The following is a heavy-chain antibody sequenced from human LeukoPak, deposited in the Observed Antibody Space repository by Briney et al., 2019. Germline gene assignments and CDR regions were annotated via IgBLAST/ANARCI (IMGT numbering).Heavy chain of an antibody. V-gene: IGHV1-8*01. D-gene: IGHD3-3*01. J-gene: IGHJ4*02. Sequence: SVKVSCKASGYTFTSYDINWVRQATGQGLEWMGGMNPNSGNTGYAQKIQGRVTMTRTTSITTAYMELRSLKSDDTAVYYCARDQLPFWSGYYYFDYWGQGTLVTVSS. CDR3: ARDQLPFWSGYYYFDY. CDR1: GYTFTSYD. CDR2: MNPNSGNT.